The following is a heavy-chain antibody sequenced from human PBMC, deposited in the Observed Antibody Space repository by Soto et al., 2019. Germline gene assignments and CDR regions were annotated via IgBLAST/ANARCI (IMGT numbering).Heavy chain of an antibody. CDR3: AGDLSIAARRSAFDI. V-gene: IGHV3-21*01. D-gene: IGHD6-6*01. CDR1: GFTFSSYS. J-gene: IGHJ3*02. CDR2: ISSSSSYI. Sequence: GGSLRLSCAASGFTFSSYSMNWVRQAPGKGLEWVSSISSSSSYIYYADSVKGRFTISRDNAKNSLYLQMNSLRAEDTAVYYCAGDLSIAARRSAFDIWGQGTMVTVSS.